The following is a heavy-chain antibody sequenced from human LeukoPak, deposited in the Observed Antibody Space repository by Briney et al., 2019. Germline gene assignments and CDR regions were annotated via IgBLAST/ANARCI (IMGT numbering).Heavy chain of an antibody. CDR1: GFTFSSYA. V-gene: IGHV3-23*01. CDR2: ISGSGGST. J-gene: IGHJ3*02. Sequence: GGSLRLSCAASGFTFSSYAMSWVRQAPGKGLEWVSAISGSGGSTYYADSVKGRFTISRDNSKNTLYLQMNSLRAEDTAVYYCARDTLPSYYYDSSGYYTAFDIWGQGTMVTVSS. CDR3: ARDTLPSYYYDSSGYYTAFDI. D-gene: IGHD3-22*01.